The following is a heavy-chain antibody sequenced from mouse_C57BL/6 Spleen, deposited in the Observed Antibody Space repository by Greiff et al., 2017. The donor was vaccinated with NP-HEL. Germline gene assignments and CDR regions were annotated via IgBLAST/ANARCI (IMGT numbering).Heavy chain of an antibody. D-gene: IGHD1-1*01. J-gene: IGHJ2*01. CDR2: IYPGNNDT. V-gene: IGHV1-5*01. CDR1: GYTFTSYW. Sequence: EVQLQQSGTVLARPGASVKMSCKTSGYTFTSYWMHWVKQRPGQGLEWIGAIYPGNNDTSYNQKFKGKAKLTAVTSASTAYMELSSLTNEDSAVYYCTRFAGGSSPFDYWGQGTTLTVSS. CDR3: TRFAGGSSPFDY.